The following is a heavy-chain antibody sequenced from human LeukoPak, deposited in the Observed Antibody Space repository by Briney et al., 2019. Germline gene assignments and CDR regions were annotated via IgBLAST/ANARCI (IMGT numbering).Heavy chain of an antibody. CDR3: ARDDFSTYPGLNYFDY. CDR2: INPSGGST. V-gene: IGHV1-46*01. J-gene: IGHJ4*02. CDR1: GYTFTSYY. Sequence: ASVKVSCKASGYTFTSYYMHWVRQAPGQGLEWMGIINPSGGSTSYAQKFQGRVTMTRDTSTSTVYMELSSLRSEDTAVYYCARDDFSTYPGLNYFDYWGQGSLVTVSS. D-gene: IGHD4-11*01.